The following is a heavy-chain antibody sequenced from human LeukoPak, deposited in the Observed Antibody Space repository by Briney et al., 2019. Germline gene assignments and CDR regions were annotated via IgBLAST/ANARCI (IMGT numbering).Heavy chain of an antibody. CDR1: GFTFSTYA. D-gene: IGHD4-23*01. J-gene: IGHJ4*02. V-gene: IGHV3-23*01. CDR3: AKALYGGHDY. CDR2: LSGNGNTI. Sequence: GGSLRLSCAASGFTFSTYAMSWVRQAPGKGLECVSALSGNGNTIYYADSVKGRFTISRDNSKNTLSLQMNSLRAEDTAVYYCAKALYGGHDYWGQGTLVTVSS.